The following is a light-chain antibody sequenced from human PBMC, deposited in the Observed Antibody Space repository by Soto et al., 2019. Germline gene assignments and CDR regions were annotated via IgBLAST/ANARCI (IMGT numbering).Light chain of an antibody. CDR2: GAS. V-gene: IGKV3-15*01. CDR1: QSVSSN. CDR3: QQYNNWPPGIT. J-gene: IGKJ5*01. Sequence: EIVMTQSPATLSVSPGERATLSCRASQSVSSNLGWYQQKPGQAPRLLIYGASTRATGIPARFSGSGSGTEFTLTISSLQSEDIAVYYCQQYNNWPPGITFGQGTRLGIK.